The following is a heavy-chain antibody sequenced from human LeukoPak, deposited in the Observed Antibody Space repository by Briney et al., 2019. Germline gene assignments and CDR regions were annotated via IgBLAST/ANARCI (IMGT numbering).Heavy chain of an antibody. D-gene: IGHD3-3*01. CDR3: ARHSDFWSGYDY. Sequence: PSETLSLTCTVSGGSISSYYWSWIRQPPGKGLEWIGYIYTSGSTNYNPSLKSRVTISVDTSKNQFSLKLSSVTAADTAVYYCARHSDFWSGYDYWGQGTLVTVSS. CDR2: IYTSGST. V-gene: IGHV4-4*09. CDR1: GGSISSYY. J-gene: IGHJ4*02.